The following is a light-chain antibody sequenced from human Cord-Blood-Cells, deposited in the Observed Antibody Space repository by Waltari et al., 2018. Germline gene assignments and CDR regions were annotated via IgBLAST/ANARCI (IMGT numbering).Light chain of an antibody. CDR3: QQSYSTLRYT. CDR2: SAS. Sequence: IQMTQSPPSLSASVGARVTIPCRASQSISSNLNWYQQKPGKAPKLLIYSASSLQSGGPSRFSGSGSGTDFTLTISSRQPEDFATYYCQQSYSTLRYTFGQGTKLEIK. CDR1: QSISSN. J-gene: IGKJ2*01. V-gene: IGKV1-39*01.